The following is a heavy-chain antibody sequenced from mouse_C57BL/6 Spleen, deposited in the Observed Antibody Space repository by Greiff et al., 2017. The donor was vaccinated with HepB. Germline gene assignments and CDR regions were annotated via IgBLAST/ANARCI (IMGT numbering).Heavy chain of an antibody. Sequence: QVQLKQPGAELVMPGASVKLSCKASGYTFTSYWMHWVKQRPGQGLEWIGEIDPSDSYTNYNQKFKGKSTLTVDKSSSTAYMQLSSLTSEDSAVYYCARGGYEEAWFAYWGQGTLVTVSA. CDR2: IDPSDSYT. J-gene: IGHJ3*01. CDR3: ARGGYEEAWFAY. CDR1: GYTFTSYW. V-gene: IGHV1-69*01. D-gene: IGHD2-2*01.